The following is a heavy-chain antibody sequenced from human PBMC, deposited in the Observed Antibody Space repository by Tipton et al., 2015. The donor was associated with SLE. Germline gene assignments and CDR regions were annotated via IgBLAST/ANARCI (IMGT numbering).Heavy chain of an antibody. V-gene: IGHV4-38-2*01. CDR3: AMRRPQFWCFDY. D-gene: IGHD2-8*01. J-gene: IGHJ4*02. CDR2: IYYRGST. CDR1: AYSISRGYY. Sequence: TLSLTCSVSAYSISRGYYWGWIRQPPGKGLEWIGSIYYRGSTYYNPSLKSRVTISVDTSKNQFSLKLSSVTAADTAVYYCAMRRPQFWCFDYWGQGNLVTVSS.